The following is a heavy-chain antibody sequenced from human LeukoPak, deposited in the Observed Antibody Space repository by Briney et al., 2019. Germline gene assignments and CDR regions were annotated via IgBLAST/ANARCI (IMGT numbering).Heavy chain of an antibody. CDR1: GFTFRRNA. J-gene: IGHJ5*01. CDR2: ITGSAESA. V-gene: IGHV3-23*01. Sequence: GGSLRLSCAASGFTFRRNAMTWVCQAPGKGLEWVSTITGSAESAYYADSVKGRFSISRDNSKNTLHLQLKSLRAEDTAVYYCAKDESSGYYYLDSWGQGTLVTVSS. CDR3: AKDESSGYYYLDS. D-gene: IGHD3-22*01.